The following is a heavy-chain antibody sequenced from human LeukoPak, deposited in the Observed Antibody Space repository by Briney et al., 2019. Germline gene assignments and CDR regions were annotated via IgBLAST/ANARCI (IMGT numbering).Heavy chain of an antibody. CDR3: ARGTLYCSGGSCYLGAYMDV. V-gene: IGHV4-39*07. D-gene: IGHD2-15*01. Sequence: SETLSLTCTVSGGSISTSNYYWGWIRQPPGKGLEWIGNIFYSGSTYYSPSLRSRVTISVDTSKNQFSLKLSSVTAADTAVYYCARGTLYCSGGSCYLGAYMDVWGKGTTVTVSS. CDR1: GGSISTSNYY. CDR2: IFYSGST. J-gene: IGHJ6*03.